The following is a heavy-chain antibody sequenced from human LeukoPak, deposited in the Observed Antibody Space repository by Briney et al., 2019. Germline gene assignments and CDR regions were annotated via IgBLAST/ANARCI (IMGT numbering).Heavy chain of an antibody. V-gene: IGHV2-5*01. J-gene: IGHJ5*02. D-gene: IGHD1-1*01. CDR2: IYGNTDK. CDR3: AHRRRTGLENCFDP. Sequence: SGPTLVNPTQTLTLTCTFSGFSLNTSGVGVGWIRQPPGKALEWLALIYGNTDKRYSPSLKSRLTITKDTSKNQVVLTMTNMDPVDTATYYCAHRRRTGLENCFDPWGQGTLVTVSS. CDR1: GFSLNTSGVG.